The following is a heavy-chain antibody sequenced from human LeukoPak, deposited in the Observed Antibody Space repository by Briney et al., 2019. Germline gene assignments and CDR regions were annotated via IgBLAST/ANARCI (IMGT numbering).Heavy chain of an antibody. D-gene: IGHD6-19*01. CDR3: ARAVAGTRDAFDI. Sequence: PGGSLRLSCAASGFTFSSYWMSWVRQAPGKGLARVANIKQDGSEKYYVDSVKGRFTISRDNAKNSLYLQMNSLRAEDTAVYYCARAVAGTRDAFDIWGQGTMVTVSS. V-gene: IGHV3-7*01. CDR2: IKQDGSEK. J-gene: IGHJ3*02. CDR1: GFTFSSYW.